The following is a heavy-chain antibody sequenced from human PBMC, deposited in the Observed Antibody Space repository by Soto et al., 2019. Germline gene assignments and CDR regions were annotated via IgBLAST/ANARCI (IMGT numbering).Heavy chain of an antibody. Sequence: SETLSLTCAVYGGSFSGYYWSWIRQPPGKGLEWIGEINHSGSTNYNPSLKSRVTISVDTSKNQFSLKLSSVTAADTAVYYCARCGSYNWFDPWGQGTLVTVSS. J-gene: IGHJ5*02. CDR2: INHSGST. CDR1: GGSFSGYY. D-gene: IGHD1-26*01. CDR3: ARCGSYNWFDP. V-gene: IGHV4-34*01.